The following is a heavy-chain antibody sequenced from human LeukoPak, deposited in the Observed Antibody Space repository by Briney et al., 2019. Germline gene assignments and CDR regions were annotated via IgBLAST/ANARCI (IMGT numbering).Heavy chain of an antibody. CDR1: GGSISSGGYY. D-gene: IGHD6-19*01. CDR3: ARGVAVAGHPDY. V-gene: IGHV4-31*03. CDR2: IYYSGST. Sequence: SETLSLPCTVSGGSISSGGYYWSWIRQHPGKGLEWIGYIYYSGSTYYNPSLKSRVTISVDTSKNQFSLKLSSVTAADTAVYYCARGVAVAGHPDYWGQGTLVTVSS. J-gene: IGHJ4*02.